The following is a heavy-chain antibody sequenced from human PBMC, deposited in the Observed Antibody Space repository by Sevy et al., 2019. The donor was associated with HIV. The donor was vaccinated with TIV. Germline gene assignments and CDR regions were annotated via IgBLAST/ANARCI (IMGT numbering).Heavy chain of an antibody. CDR2: IYYSGST. CDR1: GGSISSGGYY. Sequence: SETLSLTCAVSGGSISSGGYYWSWIRQHPGKGLEWIGYIYYSGSTYYNPSLKSRVTISVDTSKNQFSLKLSSATAADTAVYYCARAPYYYHSSGYSVPFDYWGQGTLVTVSS. V-gene: IGHV4-31*11. CDR3: ARAPYYYHSSGYSVPFDY. D-gene: IGHD3-22*01. J-gene: IGHJ4*02.